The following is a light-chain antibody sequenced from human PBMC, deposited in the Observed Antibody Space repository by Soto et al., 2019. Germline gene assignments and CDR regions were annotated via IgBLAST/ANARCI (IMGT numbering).Light chain of an antibody. CDR2: STN. CDR1: SGSVSTSSY. V-gene: IGLV8-61*01. J-gene: IGLJ3*02. Sequence: QAVVTQEPSFSVSPGGTITLTCGLTSGSVSTSSYPSWYQQTPGQAPRTLIYSTNTRSSGVPDRLSGSILGNKAALTITGAQADDESDYYCALSLPRGVWEFGGGTKVTVL. CDR3: ALSLPRGVWE.